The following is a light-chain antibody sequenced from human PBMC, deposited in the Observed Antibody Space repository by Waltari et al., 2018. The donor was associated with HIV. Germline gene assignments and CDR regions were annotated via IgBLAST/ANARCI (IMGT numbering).Light chain of an antibody. CDR2: GAA. CDR3: QQYNDWPLT. J-gene: IGKJ4*01. CDR1: QNVIRN. Sequence: EIVMTQSPASLSVSPGERATLSCRASQNVIRNLAWYQQKPGQVSRLLIYGAATRASGIPTMFSGSGSGTEFTLTISSLQSEDFAVYFCQQYNDWPLTFGGGTKVEI. V-gene: IGKV3-15*01.